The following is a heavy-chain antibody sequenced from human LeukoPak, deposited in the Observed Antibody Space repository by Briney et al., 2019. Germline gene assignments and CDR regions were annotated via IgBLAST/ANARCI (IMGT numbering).Heavy chain of an antibody. V-gene: IGHV3-48*03. CDR2: ISSSGSTI. Sequence: GGSLRLSCAASGFTFSSCEMNWVRQAPGKGLEWVSYISSSGSTIYYADSVKGRFTISRDNAKNSLYLQMNSLRAEDTAVYYCARVPYYDSSGYYDYWGQGTLVTVSS. CDR1: GFTFSSCE. J-gene: IGHJ4*02. D-gene: IGHD3-22*01. CDR3: ARVPYYDSSGYYDY.